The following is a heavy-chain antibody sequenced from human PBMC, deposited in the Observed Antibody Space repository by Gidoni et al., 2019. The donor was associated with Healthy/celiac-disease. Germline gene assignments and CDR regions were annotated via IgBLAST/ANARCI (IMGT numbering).Heavy chain of an antibody. CDR2: ISWNSGSI. CDR3: AKGRVGMAARLLGAFDI. V-gene: IGHV3-9*01. D-gene: IGHD6-6*01. J-gene: IGHJ3*02. Sequence: EVQLVESGGGLVQPGRSLRLSCAASGFTFDDYAMHWVRQAPGKGLEWVSGISWNSGSIGYADSVKGRFTISRDNAKNSLYLQMNSLRAEDTALYYCAKGRVGMAARLLGAFDIWGQGTMVTVSS. CDR1: GFTFDDYA.